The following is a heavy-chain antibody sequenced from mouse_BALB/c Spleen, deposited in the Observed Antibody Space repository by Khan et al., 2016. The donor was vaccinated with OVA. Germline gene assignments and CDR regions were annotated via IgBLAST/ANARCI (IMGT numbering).Heavy chain of an antibody. CDR1: GYSFTGYF. J-gene: IGHJ2*01. CDR3: TRIYRSDFDY. D-gene: IGHD1-1*01. CDR2: INPHIGET. V-gene: IGHV1-20*01. Sequence: VQLQQSGPELVRPGASVKISCTASGYSFTGYFMNWVMQSHGKSLEWIGRINPHIGETFYNQRFKDKATLPVDESSSTAHMEPRSLTSEDSAVYYCTRIYRSDFDYWGQGTTLTVSS.